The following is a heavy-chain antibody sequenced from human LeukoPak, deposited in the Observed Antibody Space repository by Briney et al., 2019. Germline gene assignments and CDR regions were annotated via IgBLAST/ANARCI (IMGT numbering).Heavy chain of an antibody. D-gene: IGHD3-10*01. CDR1: GFTFSIYN. V-gene: IGHV3-69-1*01. Sequence: GGSLRLSCAASGFTFSIYNMAWARQTTGKGLEWVSSIDSSGAIYYADSVKGRFTISRDNAKNSLYLQMNSLRAEDTAVYYCARDYRGPLDYWGQGTLVTVSS. CDR3: ARDYRGPLDY. CDR2: IDSSGAI. J-gene: IGHJ4*02.